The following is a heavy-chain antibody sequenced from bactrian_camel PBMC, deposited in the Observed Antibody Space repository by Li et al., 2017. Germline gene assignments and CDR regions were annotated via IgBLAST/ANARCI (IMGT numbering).Heavy chain of an antibody. J-gene: IGHJ4*01. CDR2: IYNGGSRP. CDR1: YTSSTYC. CDR3: VAGSPILYGGNCPLQYDHGY. Sequence: QLVESGGGSVQTGGSLRLSCVGYTSSTYCVGWSRQAPGKEREGIAVIYNGGSRPTYADSVKGRFTISQDNAKNTLYLQMNTLTSEDTAIYYCVAGSPILYGGNCPLQYDHGYWGQGTQVTVS. V-gene: IGHV3S1*01. D-gene: IGHD6*01.